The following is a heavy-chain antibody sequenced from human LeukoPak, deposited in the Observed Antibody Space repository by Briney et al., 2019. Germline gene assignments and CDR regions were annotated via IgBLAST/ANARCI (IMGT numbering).Heavy chain of an antibody. CDR2: LYYGVSA. CDR1: GGSFSGYY. CDR3: ARHFGPNVGDAFDI. J-gene: IGHJ3*02. V-gene: IGHV4-34*01. D-gene: IGHD4/OR15-4a*01. Sequence: SETLSLTCAVYGGSFSGYYWSWIRQPPGMGLEWIGSLYYGVSAYYNPSLKTRVAISVDTSKNQFSLRLNSVTAADTAVYYCARHFGPNVGDAFDIWGQGTIVTVSS.